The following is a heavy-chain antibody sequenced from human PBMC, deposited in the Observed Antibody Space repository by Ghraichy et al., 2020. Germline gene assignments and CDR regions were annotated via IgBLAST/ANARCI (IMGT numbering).Heavy chain of an antibody. CDR3: ARAENDSSGPNYLY. CDR1: GGSFSGYY. Sequence: SETLSLTCAVYGGSFSGYYWSGIRQPPGKGLEWIGEINHSGSTNYNPSLKSRVTISVDTSKNQFSLKLSSVTAADTAVYYCARAENDSSGPNYLYWGQGTLVTVSS. CDR2: INHSGST. D-gene: IGHD3-22*01. J-gene: IGHJ4*02. V-gene: IGHV4-34*01.